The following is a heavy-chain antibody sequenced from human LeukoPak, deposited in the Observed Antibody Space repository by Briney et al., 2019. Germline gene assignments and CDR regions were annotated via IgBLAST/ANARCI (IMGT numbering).Heavy chain of an antibody. Sequence: GGSLRLSCAASGFTFSDYYMSWIRQAPGKGLEWVSYISSSGSTIYYADSVKGRFTISRDNSKNTLYLQMNSLRAEDTAVYYCAKGQTKPYYMDVWGKGTTVTVSS. CDR3: AKGQTKPYYMDV. V-gene: IGHV3-11*01. D-gene: IGHD1-14*01. CDR1: GFTFSDYY. CDR2: ISSSGSTI. J-gene: IGHJ6*03.